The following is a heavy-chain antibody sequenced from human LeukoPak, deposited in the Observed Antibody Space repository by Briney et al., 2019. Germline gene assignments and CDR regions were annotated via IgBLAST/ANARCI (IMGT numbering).Heavy chain of an antibody. CDR2: IYTSGST. Sequence: SETLSLTCTVSGGSISSYYWSWIRQPAGKGLEWIGRIYTSGSTNYNPSLKSRVTISVDTSKNQFSLKLSSVTAADTAVYYCARVGGRYPYYYYYMDVWGKGTTVTVSS. CDR1: GGSISSYY. D-gene: IGHD1-26*01. CDR3: ARVGGRYPYYYYYMDV. V-gene: IGHV4-4*07. J-gene: IGHJ6*03.